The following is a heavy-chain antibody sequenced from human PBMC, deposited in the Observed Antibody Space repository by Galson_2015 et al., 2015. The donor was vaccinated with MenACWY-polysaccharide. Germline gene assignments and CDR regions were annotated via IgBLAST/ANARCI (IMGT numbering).Heavy chain of an antibody. CDR2: IWNDGNNK. V-gene: IGHV3-33*01. CDR1: GFTFSNYG. CDR3: ARGVQLERKGRGDWFDP. D-gene: IGHD1-1*01. J-gene: IGHJ5*02. Sequence: SLRLSCAASGFTFSNYGMHWVRQAPGKGLEWAALIWNDGNNKNYVDSVKGRFTISRDNSKNTLYLQMNSLRVEDTAVYYCARGVQLERKGRGDWFDPWGQGTLVTVPS.